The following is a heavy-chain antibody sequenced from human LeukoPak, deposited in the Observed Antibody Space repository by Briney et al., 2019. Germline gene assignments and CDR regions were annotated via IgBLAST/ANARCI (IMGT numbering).Heavy chain of an antibody. CDR2: IRYDGSNK. CDR1: GFTFSSYG. J-gene: IGHJ4*02. V-gene: IGHV3-30*02. D-gene: IGHD2-21*02. Sequence: GGSLRLSCAASGFTFSSYGMHWVRQAPGKGLEWVAFIRYDGSNKYYADSVKGRFTISRDNTKNTLYLQMDSLRAGDTAVYYCANGRGVTRPIRFDYWGQGALVTVSS. CDR3: ANGRGVTRPIRFDY.